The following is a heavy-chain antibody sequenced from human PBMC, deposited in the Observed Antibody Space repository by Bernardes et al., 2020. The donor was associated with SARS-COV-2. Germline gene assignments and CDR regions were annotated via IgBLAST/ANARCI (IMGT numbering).Heavy chain of an antibody. V-gene: IGHV3-48*02. CDR3: ARDALTIFGVARTINYYYYYGMDV. J-gene: IGHJ6*02. D-gene: IGHD3-3*01. CDR1: GFTFSSYE. CDR2: ISSSSSTI. Sequence: GGSLRLSCAASGFTFSSYEMNWVRQAPGKGLEWVSYISSSSSTIYYADSVKGRFTISRDNAKNSLYLQMNSLRDEDTAVYYCARDALTIFGVARTINYYYYYGMDVWGQGTTVTVSS.